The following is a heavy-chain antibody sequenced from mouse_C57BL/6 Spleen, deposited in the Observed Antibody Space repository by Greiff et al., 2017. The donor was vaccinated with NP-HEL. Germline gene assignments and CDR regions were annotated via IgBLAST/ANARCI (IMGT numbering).Heavy chain of an antibody. D-gene: IGHD1-1*01. Sequence: VQLQQSGAELVKAGASVKMSCKASGYTFTSYWMHWVKQRLGQGLEWFAETNPTNGRTYYNEKFKSKATLTVDKSSSTAYMLLSGPTFEDSAVYYCARINKIVAPYLDYWGQGTTLTGSS. J-gene: IGHJ2*01. V-gene: IGHV1S81*02. CDR2: TNPTNGRT. CDR1: GYTFTSYW. CDR3: ARINKIVAPYLDY.